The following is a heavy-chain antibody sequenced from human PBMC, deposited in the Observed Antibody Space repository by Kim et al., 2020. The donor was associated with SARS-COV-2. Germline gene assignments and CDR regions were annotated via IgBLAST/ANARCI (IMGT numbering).Heavy chain of an antibody. D-gene: IGHD3-9*01. Sequence: GGSLRLSCAASGFTFSSYSMNWVRQAPGKGLEWVSSISSSSSYIYYADSVKGRFTISRDNAKNSLYLQMNSLRAEDTAVYYCASVGGPDDDILTGYFQYYYDGMDVWGQGTTVTVSS. J-gene: IGHJ6*02. CDR2: ISSSSSYI. V-gene: IGHV3-21*01. CDR1: GFTFSSYS. CDR3: ASVGGPDDDILTGYFQYYYDGMDV.